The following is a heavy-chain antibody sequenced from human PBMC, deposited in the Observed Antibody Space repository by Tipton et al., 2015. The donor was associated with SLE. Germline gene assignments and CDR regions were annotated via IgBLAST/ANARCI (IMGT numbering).Heavy chain of an antibody. CDR2: IYTSGSTSGST. Sequence: TLSLTCTVSGGSISSGSYYWSWIRQPAGKGLEWIGRIYTSGSTSGSTNYNPSLKSRVTISVDTSKNQFSLKLSPVTAADTAVYYCARAEGSWDAFDIWGQGTMVTVSS. V-gene: IGHV4-61*02. CDR1: GGSISSGSYY. J-gene: IGHJ3*02. D-gene: IGHD2-15*01. CDR3: ARAEGSWDAFDI.